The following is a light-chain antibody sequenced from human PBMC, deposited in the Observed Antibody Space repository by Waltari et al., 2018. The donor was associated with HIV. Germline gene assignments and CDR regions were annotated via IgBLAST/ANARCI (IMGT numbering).Light chain of an antibody. V-gene: IGLV4-69*01. CDR3: QTWGTGLRV. CDR2: LNSDGSH. CDR1: SGHSSYA. Sequence: QLVLTQSPSASASLGASVKLTCTLSSGHSSYAIAWHQQQPDKGPRDLMKLNSDGSHSKGDGIPDRSAGSSSGAERYLTSASLQSEDEADYYCQTWGTGLRVFGGGTKLTVL. J-gene: IGLJ3*02.